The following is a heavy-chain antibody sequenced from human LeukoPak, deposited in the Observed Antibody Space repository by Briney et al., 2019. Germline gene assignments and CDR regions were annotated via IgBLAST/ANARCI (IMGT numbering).Heavy chain of an antibody. CDR3: ARWNYDSSGYLDY. CDR2: IYYSGST. CDR1: GGSISSYY. V-gene: IGHV4-59*08. D-gene: IGHD3-22*01. J-gene: IGHJ4*02. Sequence: PSETLSLTCTVSGGSISSYYWSWIRQPPGKGLEWIGYIYYSGSTYYNPSLKSRVTISVDTSKNHFSLNLTSVTAADTAVYYCARWNYDSSGYLDYWGQGTLVTVSS.